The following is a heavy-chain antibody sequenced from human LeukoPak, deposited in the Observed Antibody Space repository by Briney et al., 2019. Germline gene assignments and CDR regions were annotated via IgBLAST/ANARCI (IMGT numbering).Heavy chain of an antibody. CDR2: ISSSSSYI. CDR3: ATSGSRPFDY. CDR1: GFTFSSYS. D-gene: IGHD1-26*01. V-gene: IGHV3-21*01. J-gene: IGHJ4*02. Sequence: PWGSLRLSCAASGFTFSSYSMNWVRQAPGKGLEWVSSISSSSSYIYYADSVKGRFTISRDNAKNSLYLQMNSPRAEDTAVYYCATSGSRPFDYWGQGTLVTVSS.